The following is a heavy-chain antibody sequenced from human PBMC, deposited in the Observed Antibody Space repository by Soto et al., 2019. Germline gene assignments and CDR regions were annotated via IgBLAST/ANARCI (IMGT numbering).Heavy chain of an antibody. Sequence: GSLRLSCAASGFTFSSYGMHWVRQAPGKGLEWVAVISYDGSNKYYADSVKGRFTISRDNSKNTLYLQMNSLRAEDTDVYYCAKSGYSSGWTYYYYYYGMDVWGQGTTVTVSS. CDR2: ISYDGSNK. CDR1: GFTFSSYG. V-gene: IGHV3-30*18. D-gene: IGHD6-19*01. J-gene: IGHJ6*02. CDR3: AKSGYSSGWTYYYYYYGMDV.